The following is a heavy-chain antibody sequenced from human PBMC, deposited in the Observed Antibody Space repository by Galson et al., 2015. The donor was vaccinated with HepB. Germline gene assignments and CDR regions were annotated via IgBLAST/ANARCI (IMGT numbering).Heavy chain of an antibody. CDR3: ASSTSCFGSYYFDY. V-gene: IGHV2-70*01. CDR2: IDWDDDK. D-gene: IGHD2-2*01. J-gene: IGHJ4*02. CDR1: GFSLSTSGMC. Sequence: PALVKPTQTFTLTCTFSGFSLSTSGMCVTWIRQPPGEALEWLALIDWDDDKYYSTSLKTRLTISKDTSNSQVVLTMTNMDPVDTATYYCASSTSCFGSYYFDYWGQGTLVTVSS.